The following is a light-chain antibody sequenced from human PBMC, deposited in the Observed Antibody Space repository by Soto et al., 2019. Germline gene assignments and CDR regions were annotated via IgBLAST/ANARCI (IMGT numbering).Light chain of an antibody. CDR3: HQYDTSPGLT. CDR1: QSVSSTY. V-gene: IGKV3-20*01. Sequence: EIGLTQSPGTLSLSPGERATLSCRSSQSVSSTYLAWYQQKPGQAPRLLIYGTSSRATGIPDRFSGSGSGTDFTLTISRLEPEDFAVYYCHQYDTSPGLTFGGGTSVEIK. J-gene: IGKJ4*02. CDR2: GTS.